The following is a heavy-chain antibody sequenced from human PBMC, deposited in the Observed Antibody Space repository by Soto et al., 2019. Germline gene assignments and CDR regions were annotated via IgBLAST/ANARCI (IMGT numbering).Heavy chain of an antibody. D-gene: IGHD5-12*01. CDR2: VRANGDPP. CDR3: VKSRGGNNFDFFD. CDR1: GFTLGSYA. Sequence: PGGSLRLTCSVSGFTLGSYAMNWVRPAQGTGLEFVSGVRANGDPPFYAVSVKGRFTISRDNSKNTPYLQMSGLSADDTAVYYGVKSRGGNNFDFFDWGQGALFTVSS. J-gene: IGHJ4*01. V-gene: IGHV3-64D*06.